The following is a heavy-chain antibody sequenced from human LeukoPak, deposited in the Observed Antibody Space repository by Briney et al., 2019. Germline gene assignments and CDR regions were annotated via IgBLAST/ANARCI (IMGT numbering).Heavy chain of an antibody. CDR3: ASQQSIAAAGYYYYGMDV. CDR1: GFTVSSNY. J-gene: IGHJ6*02. D-gene: IGHD6-13*01. Sequence: PGGSLRLSCAASGFTVSSNYMSWVRQAPGKGLEWVSVIYSGGSTYYADSVKGRFTISRDNSKNTLYLQMNSLRAEDTAVYYCASQQSIAAAGYYYYGMDVWGQGTTVTVSS. V-gene: IGHV3-66*04. CDR2: IYSGGST.